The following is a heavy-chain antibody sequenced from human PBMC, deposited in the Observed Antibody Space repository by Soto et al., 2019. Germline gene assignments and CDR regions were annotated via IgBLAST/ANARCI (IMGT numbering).Heavy chain of an antibody. Sequence: EVQLLESGGGLVQSVGSLRLSCAASGFTFSSFAMNWVRQAPGKGLEWVSTISVSGDTTTYADSVKGRFTISRDNSMDTLYLQLNSRRAEDTALYCCAKDGVGWVTTVSDFDSWCQGTRVTVSS. V-gene: IGHV3-23*01. CDR2: ISVSGDTT. CDR1: GFTFSSFA. J-gene: IGHJ5*01. CDR3: AKDGVGWVTTVSDFDS. D-gene: IGHD4-4*01.